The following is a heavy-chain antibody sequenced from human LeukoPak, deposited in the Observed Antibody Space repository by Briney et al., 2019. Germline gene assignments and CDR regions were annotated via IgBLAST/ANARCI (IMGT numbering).Heavy chain of an antibody. V-gene: IGHV3-23*01. CDR3: AKSLIPPYPHSGSWDY. CDR1: GFTFSSYA. CDR2: ISGSGGST. Sequence: GGSLRLFCAASGFTFSSYAMSWVRQAPGKGLEWVSAISGSGGSTYYADSVKGRFTISRDNSKNTLYLQMNSLRAEDTAVYYCAKSLIPPYPHSGSWDYWGQGTLVTVSS. D-gene: IGHD6-6*01. J-gene: IGHJ4*02.